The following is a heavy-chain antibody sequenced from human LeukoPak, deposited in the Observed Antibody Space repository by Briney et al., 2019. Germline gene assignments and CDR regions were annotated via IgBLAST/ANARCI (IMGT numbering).Heavy chain of an antibody. J-gene: IGHJ6*03. CDR3: ARGDELTVDSMDYYYYMDV. V-gene: IGHV1-69*05. Sequence: ASVKVSCKASGGTFSSYALSWVRQAPGQGLEWMGGIIPIFGTTNYAQKFQGRVTITTDESTSTAYMELSSLRSEDTAVYYCARGDELTVDSMDYYYYMDVWGKGTTVTVSS. D-gene: IGHD3-16*01. CDR2: IIPIFGTT. CDR1: GGTFSSYA.